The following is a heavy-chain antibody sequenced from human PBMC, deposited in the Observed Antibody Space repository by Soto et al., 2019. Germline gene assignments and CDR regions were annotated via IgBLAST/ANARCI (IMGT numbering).Heavy chain of an antibody. CDR2: ISGSGGST. CDR3: ATSLLHCSSTSCHGFDP. J-gene: IGHJ5*02. D-gene: IGHD2-2*01. CDR1: GFTFSSYA. Sequence: EVQLLESGGGLVQPGGSLRLSCAASGFTFSSYAMSWVHQAPGKGLEWVSAISGSGGSTYYADSVKGRFTISRDNSKNTLYLQMNSLRAEDTAVYYCATSLLHCSSTSCHGFDPWGQGTLVTVSS. V-gene: IGHV3-23*01.